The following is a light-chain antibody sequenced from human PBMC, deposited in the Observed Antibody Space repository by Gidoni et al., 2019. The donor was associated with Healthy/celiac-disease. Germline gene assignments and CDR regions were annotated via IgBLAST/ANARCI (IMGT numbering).Light chain of an antibody. J-gene: IGLJ1*01. CDR2: DDS. CDR1: NMGSKS. Sequence: SYVLTQPPSASVPPGQTARITCGGNNMGSKSVHWYQQKPGQAPVLVVYDDSDRPSGIPERFSGSNSGNTATLTISRVEAGDEADYYCQVWDSSSDHPVVFGTGTKVTVL. CDR3: QVWDSSSDHPVV. V-gene: IGLV3-21*02.